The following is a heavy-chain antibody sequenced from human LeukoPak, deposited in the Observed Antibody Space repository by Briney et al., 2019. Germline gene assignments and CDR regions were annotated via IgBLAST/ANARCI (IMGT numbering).Heavy chain of an antibody. CDR2: ISSSSSYI. V-gene: IGHV3-21*04. CDR1: GFTFSSYS. D-gene: IGHD6-19*01. CDR3: ARGYSSGWPYDY. Sequence: GRSLRLSCAASGFTFSSYSTNWVSQAPGKGLEWVSSISSSSSYIYYADSVKGRFTISRDNAKNTLYLQMNSLRSEDTAVYYCARGYSSGWPYDYWGQGTLVTVSS. J-gene: IGHJ4*02.